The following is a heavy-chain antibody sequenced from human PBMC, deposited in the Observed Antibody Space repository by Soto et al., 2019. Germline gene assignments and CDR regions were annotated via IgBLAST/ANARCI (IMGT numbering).Heavy chain of an antibody. CDR1: GDSVSSNTAA. CDR3: ARVSSGSNYRKADYYYYGIDV. CDR2: TYYRSKWYN. V-gene: IGHV6-1*01. Sequence: SQTLSLTCAISGDSVSSNTAAWNWIRQSPSRGLEWLGRTYYRSKWYNDYEVFVKSRITINPDTTKNQFSLQLDSVTPEDTAVYYCARVSSGSNYRKADYYYYGIDVWGQGTTVTVSS. D-gene: IGHD1-26*01. J-gene: IGHJ6*02.